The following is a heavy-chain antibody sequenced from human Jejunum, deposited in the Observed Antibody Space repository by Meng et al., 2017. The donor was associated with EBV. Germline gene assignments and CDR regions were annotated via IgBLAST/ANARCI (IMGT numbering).Heavy chain of an antibody. D-gene: IGHD1-14*01. CDR3: ARASSERLLDY. CDR1: NHLIRSFWW. CDR2: INQVGST. V-gene: IGHV4-4*02. J-gene: IGHJ4*02. Sequence: QVQLPETGPGPVEASGTLSLPFAVLNHLIRSFWWWSLVRPPPGKGPGWLGEINQVGSTYYNPSLKSRVTISIDTSKRQFSLRLNSMTAADTAVYYCARASSERLLDYWGQGTLVTVSS.